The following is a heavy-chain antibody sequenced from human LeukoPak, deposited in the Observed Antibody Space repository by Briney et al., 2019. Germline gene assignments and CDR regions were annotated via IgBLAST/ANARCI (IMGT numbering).Heavy chain of an antibody. CDR3: GSRRTAMFGVIKGPIDY. CDR2: INHSGSP. D-gene: IGHD3-3*01. V-gene: IGHV4-34*01. Sequence: PSETLSLTCAVYGGSFSDYYWTWIRQPPGKGLEWIGEINHSGSPNNNLSLKSRVSISFDTSKNQFSLKLTSVTAADTAVYYCGSRRTAMFGVIKGPIDYWGQGTLVTVSS. J-gene: IGHJ4*02. CDR1: GGSFSDYY.